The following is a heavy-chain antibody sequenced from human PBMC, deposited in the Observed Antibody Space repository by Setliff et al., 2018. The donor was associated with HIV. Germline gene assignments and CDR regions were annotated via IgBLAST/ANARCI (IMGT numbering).Heavy chain of an antibody. Sequence: PGGSLRLSCAAFGFSFSKYSMSWVRQAPGKGLEWVANIKEDGSATYYVESVVGRFTISRDNAKNSLYLQMNSLREEDTAVYFCARGRCSGGACFFDSWGQGTLVTVSS. CDR1: GFSFSKYS. D-gene: IGHD2-15*01. V-gene: IGHV3-7*01. CDR3: ARGRCSGGACFFDS. J-gene: IGHJ4*02. CDR2: IKEDGSAT.